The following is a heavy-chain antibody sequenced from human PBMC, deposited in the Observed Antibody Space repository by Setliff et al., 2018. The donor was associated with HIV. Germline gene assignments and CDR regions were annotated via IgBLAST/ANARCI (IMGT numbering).Heavy chain of an antibody. CDR2: ITVGDGNT. CDR1: GYTFTSYA. D-gene: IGHD6-13*01. J-gene: IGHJ5*02. CDR3: ARDAARRAAADTPVWFDP. V-gene: IGHV1-3*01. Sequence: ASVKVSCKASGYTFTSYAIHWVRQAPGQRLEWMGWITVGDGNTKYSQKLQGRVTMTRDTFTSTAYMELRSLRSDDTAVYYCARDAARRAAADTPVWFDPWGQGTLVTVSS.